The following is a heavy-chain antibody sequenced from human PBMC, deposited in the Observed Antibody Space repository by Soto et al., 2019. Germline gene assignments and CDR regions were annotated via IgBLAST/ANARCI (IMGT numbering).Heavy chain of an antibody. CDR2: ISGSGGST. CDR1: GFTFSSYA. V-gene: IGHV3-23*01. D-gene: IGHD3-22*01. CDR3: AKGDDSSGYYQYYFDY. Sequence: EGSLRLSCAASGFTFSSYAMSWVRQAPGKGLEWVSAISGSGGSTYYADSVKGRFTISRDNSKNTLYLQMNSLRAEDTAVYYCAKGDDSSGYYQYYFDYWGQGTLVTVSS. J-gene: IGHJ4*02.